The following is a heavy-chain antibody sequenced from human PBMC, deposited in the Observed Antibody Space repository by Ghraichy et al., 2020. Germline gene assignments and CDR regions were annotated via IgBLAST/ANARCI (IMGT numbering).Heavy chain of an antibody. J-gene: IGHJ4*02. V-gene: IGHV3-23*01. CDR1: GFSSSDYA. D-gene: IGHD3-22*01. CDR3: AKDLGYYYDSSGYRSIFHY. Sequence: LSLTCAASGFSSSDYAMSWVRQAPGKGLEWVAGISGSGTIIYYIESVKGRFTLSRDTSKNTLYLQMNSLRDDDSALYYCAKDLGYYYDSSGYRSIFHYWGQGTLVTVSS. CDR2: ISGSGTII.